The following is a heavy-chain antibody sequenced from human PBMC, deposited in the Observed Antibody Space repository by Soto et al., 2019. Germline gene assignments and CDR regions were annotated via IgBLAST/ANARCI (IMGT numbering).Heavy chain of an antibody. J-gene: IGHJ6*02. D-gene: IGHD2-21*01. CDR3: VQSRCGGDCLQSYSSHSYYGLDV. CDR2: IYWDDDK. CDR1: GFSLSTTGVG. V-gene: IGHV2-5*02. Sequence: QITLKESGPTLVKPTQTLTLTCTFSGFSLSTTGVGVGWIRQPPGKALEWLALIYWDDDKRYNPSLKSRLTSPKDNTKNQVVLTMTHMDPVNTATYYCVQSRCGGDCLQSYSSHSYYGLDVWGQGTTVTVSS.